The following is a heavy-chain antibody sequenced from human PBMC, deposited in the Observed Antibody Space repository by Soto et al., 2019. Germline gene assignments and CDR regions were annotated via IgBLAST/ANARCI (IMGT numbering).Heavy chain of an antibody. Sequence: GSLRLSCPASVFTFTRYSMNWVRQAPGKGLEWVSSISSTTNYIYYGDSMKGRFTISRDNAKNSLYLEMNSLRAEDTAVYYCARESEDLTSNFDYWGQGTLVTVSS. V-gene: IGHV3-21*06. CDR1: VFTFTRYS. CDR2: ISSTTNYI. J-gene: IGHJ4*02. CDR3: ARESEDLTSNFDY.